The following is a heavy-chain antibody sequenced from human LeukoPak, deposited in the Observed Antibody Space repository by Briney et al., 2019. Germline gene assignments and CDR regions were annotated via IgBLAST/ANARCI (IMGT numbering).Heavy chain of an antibody. D-gene: IGHD1-26*01. V-gene: IGHV3-30*04. Sequence: GGSLRLSCAASGFTFSSYAMHWVRQAPGKGLEWVAFISSDGRYKSHADSVKGRCTISRDNSKNTLYLQMNSLRPEDTAVYYCARARSIVGVSPFQHWGQGTLVTVSS. CDR2: ISSDGRYK. CDR3: ARARSIVGVSPFQH. J-gene: IGHJ1*01. CDR1: GFTFSSYA.